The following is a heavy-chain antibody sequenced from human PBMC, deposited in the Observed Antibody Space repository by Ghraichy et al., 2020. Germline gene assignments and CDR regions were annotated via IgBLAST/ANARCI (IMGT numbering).Heavy chain of an antibody. CDR2: INHSGST. CDR3: ARGVGGCSGGSCYATPWFDP. CDR1: GGSFSDYY. Sequence: SETLSLTCAVYGGSFSDYYWSWIRQPQGKGLEWIGEINHSGSTNYNPSLKSRVTISVDTSKNQFSLKLSSVTAADTAVYYCARGVGGCSGGSCYATPWFDPWGQGTLVTVSS. D-gene: IGHD2-15*01. J-gene: IGHJ5*02. V-gene: IGHV4-34*01.